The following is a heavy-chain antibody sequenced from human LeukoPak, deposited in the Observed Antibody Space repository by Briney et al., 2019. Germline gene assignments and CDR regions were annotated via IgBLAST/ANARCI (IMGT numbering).Heavy chain of an antibody. CDR1: GGSISSYY. CDR3: ARDILGQWLVYRYFDY. D-gene: IGHD6-19*01. V-gene: IGHV4-59*01. CDR2: IYYSGST. J-gene: IGHJ4*02. Sequence: SETLSLTCTVSGGSISSYYWSWIRQPPGKGLEWIGYIYYSGSTNYNPSLKSRVTISVDTSKNQFSLKLRSVTAADTAVYYCARDILGQWLVYRYFDYWGQGTLVTVSS.